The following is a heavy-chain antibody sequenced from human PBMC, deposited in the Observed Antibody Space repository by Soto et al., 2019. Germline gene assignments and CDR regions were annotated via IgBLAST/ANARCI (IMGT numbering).Heavy chain of an antibody. Sequence: GDCRSFIKKTPGKVLEWIGYIYYNGSTNYNPSLKSRVTISLDTSKNQFSLKLSSVTAADTAVYCCARDKKHSSTIVVYYGMDVWGQGTTVTVSS. D-gene: IGHD2-2*01. V-gene: IGHV4-61*08. CDR2: IYYNGST. CDR3: ARDKKHSSTIVVYYGMDV. J-gene: IGHJ6*02. CDR1: GDC.